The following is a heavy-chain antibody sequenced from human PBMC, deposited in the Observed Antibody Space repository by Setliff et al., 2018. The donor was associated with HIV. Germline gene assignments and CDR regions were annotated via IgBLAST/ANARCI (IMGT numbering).Heavy chain of an antibody. CDR1: GFTFSSYA. V-gene: IGHV3-64D*09. D-gene: IGHD2-2*01. J-gene: IGHJ5*02. Sequence: GGSLRLSCSASGFTFSSYAMHWVRQAPGKGLEYVSAISSNGGSTYYADSVKGRFTISRDNSKNTLYLQMSSLRAEDTAVYYCASLYSSSTSCYLSGPAGFDPWGQGTLVTVSS. CDR3: ASLYSSSTSCYLSGPAGFDP. CDR2: ISSNGGST.